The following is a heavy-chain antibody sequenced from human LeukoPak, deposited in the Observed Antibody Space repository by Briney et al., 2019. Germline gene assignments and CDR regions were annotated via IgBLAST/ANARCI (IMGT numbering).Heavy chain of an antibody. Sequence: SETLSLTCTVSGYSISSGYYWGWIRRPPGKGLEWIGSIYHSGRTYYNPSLKSRVTISVDTSKNQFSLKVRSVTAADTAVYYCARDSYYYGSGSYPPDYWGQGTLVTVSS. V-gene: IGHV4-38-2*02. CDR1: GYSISSGYY. J-gene: IGHJ4*02. CDR3: ARDSYYYGSGSYPPDY. CDR2: IYHSGRT. D-gene: IGHD3-10*01.